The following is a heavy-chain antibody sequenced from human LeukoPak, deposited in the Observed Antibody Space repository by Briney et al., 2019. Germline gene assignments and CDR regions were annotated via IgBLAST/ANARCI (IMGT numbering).Heavy chain of an antibody. CDR2: ISGSGGST. V-gene: IGHV3-23*01. CDR1: GFTFSSYA. Sequence: QPGGSLRLSCAASGFTFSSYAMSWVRQAPGKGLEWVSAISGSGGSTHSADSVKGRFTISRDNSKNTLYLQMNSLRAEDTAVYYCAKGGYYDILTGYYSSLFFDYWGQGTLVTVSS. J-gene: IGHJ4*02. D-gene: IGHD3-9*01. CDR3: AKGGYYDILTGYYSSLFFDY.